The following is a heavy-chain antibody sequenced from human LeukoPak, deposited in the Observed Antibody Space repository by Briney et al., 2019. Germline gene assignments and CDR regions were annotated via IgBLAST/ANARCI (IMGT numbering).Heavy chain of an antibody. CDR3: AKDLSSSLDY. CDR2: ISYDGSNK. D-gene: IGHD6-6*01. V-gene: IGHV3-30*18. J-gene: IGHJ4*02. CDR1: GFTFSSYG. Sequence: GGSLRLSCAASGFTFSSYGMHWVRQAPGKGLEWVAVISYDGSNKYYADSVKGRFTISRDNSKNTLYLQMNSLRAEDTAVYYCAKDLSSSLDYWGRGTLVTVSS.